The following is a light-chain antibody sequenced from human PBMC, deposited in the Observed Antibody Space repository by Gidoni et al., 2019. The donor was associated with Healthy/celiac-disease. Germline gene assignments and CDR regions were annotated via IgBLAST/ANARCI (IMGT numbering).Light chain of an antibody. CDR3: QQYGSSRLT. CDR1: QSVSSSY. V-gene: IGKV3-20*01. CDR2: GAS. J-gene: IGKJ4*01. Sequence: VLPQSPGTLSVSPGERATLSCRASQSVSSSYLACYQQTPGQAPRLLIYGASSRATGIPDRFSGRGSGTDFTRTISRLEPEDFAVYYCQQYGSSRLTFGGGTKVEIK.